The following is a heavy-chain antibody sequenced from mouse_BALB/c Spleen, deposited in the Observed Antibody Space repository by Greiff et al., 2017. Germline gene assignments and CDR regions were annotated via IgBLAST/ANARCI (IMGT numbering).Heavy chain of an antibody. J-gene: IGHJ3*01. CDR3: ARVLGLSWFAY. CDR2: IWSGGST. CDR1: GFSLTSYG. Sequence: QVQLKQSGPGLVQPSQSLSITCTVSGFSLTSYGVHWVRQSPGKGLEWLGVIWSGGSTDYNAAFISRLSISKDNSKSQVFFKMNSLQANDTAIYYCARVLGLSWFAYWGQGTLVTVSA. V-gene: IGHV2-2*02. D-gene: IGHD3-3*01.